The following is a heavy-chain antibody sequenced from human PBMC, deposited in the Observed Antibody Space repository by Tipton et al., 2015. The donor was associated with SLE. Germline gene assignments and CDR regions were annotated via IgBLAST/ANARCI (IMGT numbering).Heavy chain of an antibody. D-gene: IGHD5-18*01. CDR2: ISGSGDST. J-gene: IGHJ4*02. V-gene: IGHV3-23*01. CDR3: AKTTDTASSY. CDR1: GFIFSNYD. Sequence: SLRLSCAASGFIFSNYDMNWVRQAPGKGLEWVSAISGSGDSTYYADSVRGRFTISRDNSKNTLYLHLNSLTAEDTAVYYCAKTTDTASSYWGQGTLVTVSS.